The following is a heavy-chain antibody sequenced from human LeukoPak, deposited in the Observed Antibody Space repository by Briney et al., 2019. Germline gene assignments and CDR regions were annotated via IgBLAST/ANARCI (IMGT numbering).Heavy chain of an antibody. J-gene: IGHJ5*02. D-gene: IGHD6-13*01. V-gene: IGHV4-4*09. CDR1: GGSISSYS. CDR2: IYTSGST. CDR3: ARHNGEQQRGNCFDP. Sequence: LETLSLTCTVSGGSISSYSRSWIRQPPGKGLEWIGYIYTSGSTDYNPSLKSRITISVDTSKNQFSLKLRSVTAADTAVYYCARHNGEQQRGNCFDPWGQGTLVTVSS.